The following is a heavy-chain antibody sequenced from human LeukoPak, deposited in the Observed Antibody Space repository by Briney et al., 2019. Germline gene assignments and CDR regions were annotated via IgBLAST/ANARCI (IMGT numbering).Heavy chain of an antibody. CDR1: GGSISSSSYY. J-gene: IGHJ3*02. CDR3: ARALWGGKDIVVVPAAPGDAFDI. CDR2: IYYSGST. Sequence: SETLSLTCTVSGGSISSSSYYWGWIRQPPGKGLEWIGSIYYSGSTYYNPSLKSRVTISVDTSKNQFSLKLSSVTAADTAVYYCARALWGGKDIVVVPAAPGDAFDIWGQGTMVTVSS. V-gene: IGHV4-39*07. D-gene: IGHD2-2*01.